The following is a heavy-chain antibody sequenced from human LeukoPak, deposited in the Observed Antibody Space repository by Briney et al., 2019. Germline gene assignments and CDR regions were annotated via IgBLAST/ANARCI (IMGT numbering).Heavy chain of an antibody. J-gene: IGHJ4*02. CDR2: MSPNSGNT. D-gene: IGHD2-15*01. CDR1: GYTFTSYD. CDR3: ARGGSLAHGLPYTLFDY. V-gene: IGHV1-8*01. Sequence: ASVKVSCKASGYTFTSYDINWVRQATGQGLEWMGWMSPNSGNTGYAQKFQGRVTITADESTSTAYMELSSLRSEDTAVYYCARGGSLAHGLPYTLFDYWGQGTLVTVSS.